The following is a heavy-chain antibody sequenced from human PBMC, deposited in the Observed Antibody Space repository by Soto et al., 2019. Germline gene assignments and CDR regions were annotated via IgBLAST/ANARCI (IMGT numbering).Heavy chain of an antibody. J-gene: IGHJ2*01. D-gene: IGHD1-26*01. CDR3: AKGNRRSYSSWYFDL. CDR2: ISDDGSNK. Sequence: QVQLVESGGGVVQPGRSLRLSCAASGFTFSSYGMHWVRQAPGKGLEWVAVISDDGSNKYYVDSVKGRFTISRDNSENALYLQTNSLGAEDTAVYYCAKGNRRSYSSWYFDLWGRGTLVSV. CDR1: GFTFSSYG. V-gene: IGHV3-30*18.